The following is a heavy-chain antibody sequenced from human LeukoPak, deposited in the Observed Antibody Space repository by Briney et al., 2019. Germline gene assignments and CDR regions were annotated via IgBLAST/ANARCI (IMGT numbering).Heavy chain of an antibody. CDR1: GSGGSISNYY. J-gene: IGHJ4*02. Sequence: SETLSLTCTVSGSGGSISNYYWSWIRQPPGKGLEWIGYIYYSGSTNNNPSLKRRVTMSVDTSKNQLSLKLSSVTAADTAVYYCARDLRSSGWYVFDHWGRGTLVTVSS. D-gene: IGHD6-19*01. CDR2: IYYSGST. CDR3: ARDLRSSGWYVFDH. V-gene: IGHV4-59*01.